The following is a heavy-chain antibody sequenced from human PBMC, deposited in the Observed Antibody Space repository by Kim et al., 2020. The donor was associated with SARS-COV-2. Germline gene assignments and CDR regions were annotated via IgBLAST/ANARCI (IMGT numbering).Heavy chain of an antibody. Sequence: GGSLRLSCTTSGLNFGNYAMSWFRQAPGKGLEWVAVIRSKRYGETTEYAASVKGRFTISRDDSKRIAYLQMNGLKTEDTAVYYCTSGPYYYDSAAYYHDYWGQGNLVTVSS. J-gene: IGHJ4*02. V-gene: IGHV3-49*03. CDR3: TSGPYYYDSAAYYHDY. CDR2: IRSKRYGETT. CDR1: GLNFGNYA. D-gene: IGHD3-22*01.